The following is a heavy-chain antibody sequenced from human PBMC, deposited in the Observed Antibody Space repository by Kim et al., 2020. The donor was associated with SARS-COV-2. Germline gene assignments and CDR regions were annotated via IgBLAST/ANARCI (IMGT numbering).Heavy chain of an antibody. CDR2: IGGRDSSI. J-gene: IGHJ5*02. V-gene: IGHV3-23*01. CDR1: GFTFSIYA. Sequence: GGSLRLSCAASGFTFSIYAMNWVRQAPGKGLEWVSGIGGRDSSIGYGDSVKGRFTISRDNSKNTLYLQMNSLRDEDTAVYYCVRGSGSPHWFDPWGQGTLVTVSS. D-gene: IGHD3-10*01. CDR3: VRGSGSPHWFDP.